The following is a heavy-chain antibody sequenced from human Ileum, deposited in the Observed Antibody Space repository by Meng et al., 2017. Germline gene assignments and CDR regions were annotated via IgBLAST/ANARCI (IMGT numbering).Heavy chain of an antibody. CDR2: ISNSGSTI. V-gene: IGHV3-11*01. Sequence: QVQLGESGGGLVETGGSLRFSCAASGFIFDDYYMTWARQAPGQGLEWLSYISNSGSTIDYADSVKGRSTISRDNSKNSLYLQMNSLRAEDSALYYCGRGHYGLDYWGPGTLVTVSS. CDR1: GFIFDDYY. J-gene: IGHJ4*02. D-gene: IGHD4-17*01. CDR3: GRGHYGLDY.